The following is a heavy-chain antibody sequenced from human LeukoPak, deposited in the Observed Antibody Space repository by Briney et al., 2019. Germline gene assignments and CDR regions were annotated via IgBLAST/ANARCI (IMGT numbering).Heavy chain of an antibody. V-gene: IGHV1-69*05. CDR3: ARDSENYYDSSGSCAFDI. D-gene: IGHD3-22*01. CDR1: GGTFSSYA. J-gene: IGHJ3*02. Sequence: SVKVSCKASGGTFSSYAISWVRQAPGQGLEWMGGIIPIFGTANYAQKFQGRATITTDESTSTAYMELSSLRSEDTAVYYCARDSENYYDSSGSCAFDIWGQGTMVTVSS. CDR2: IIPIFGTA.